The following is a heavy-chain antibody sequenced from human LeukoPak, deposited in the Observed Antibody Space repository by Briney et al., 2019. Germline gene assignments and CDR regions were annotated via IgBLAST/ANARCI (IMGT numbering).Heavy chain of an antibody. CDR2: INPNSGGT. D-gene: IGHD6-19*01. CDR3: AQSSGWDSLKY. CDR1: GHTFTGYY. V-gene: IGHV1-2*02. J-gene: IGHJ4*02. Sequence: GASVKVSCKASGHTFTGYYMHWVRQAPGQGLDWMGWINPNSGGTNHAQKFQGRVSMTRDTSISTAYMELSRLRSDDTAVYYCAQSSGWDSLKYWGQGTLVTVSS.